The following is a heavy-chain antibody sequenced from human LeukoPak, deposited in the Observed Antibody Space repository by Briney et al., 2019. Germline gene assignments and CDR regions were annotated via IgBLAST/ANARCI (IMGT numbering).Heavy chain of an antibody. CDR1: GFTFNRNA. V-gene: IGHV3-23*01. CDR2: VGGSGDKT. J-gene: IGHJ4*02. D-gene: IGHD6-19*01. CDR3: VRRGDASSGWGDHDF. Sequence: GGSLRLSCAASGFTFNRNAISWVRQAPGKGLEWVSTVGGSGDKTFYADSVKGRFTISRDNSKNMVHLQMNSLTGEDTALYYCVRRGDASSGWGDHDFWGQGALVTISS.